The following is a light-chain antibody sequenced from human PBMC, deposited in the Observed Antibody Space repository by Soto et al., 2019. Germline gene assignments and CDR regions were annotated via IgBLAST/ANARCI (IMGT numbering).Light chain of an antibody. CDR1: LRISKY. V-gene: IGKV1-39*01. CDR3: QQSHSTPFT. Sequence: DIKLTQSPSSLSASLGDRVTITCRASLRISKYLNWYQQKPGKAPKLLIYGASTLQSGVPSSFSGSGSGTDFTLTITNLQPEDSATYFCQQSHSTPFTFGGGTKLEI. CDR2: GAS. J-gene: IGKJ4*01.